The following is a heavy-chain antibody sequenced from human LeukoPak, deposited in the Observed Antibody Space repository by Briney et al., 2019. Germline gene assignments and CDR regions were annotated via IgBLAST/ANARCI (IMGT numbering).Heavy chain of an antibody. CDR3: ARQWIRQWLVREYYFDY. V-gene: IGHV1-46*01. Sequence: ASVKVSCKASGYTFTGYYMHWVRQAPGQGLEWMGIINPSGGSTSYAQKFQGRVTMTRDTSTSTVYMELSSLRSEDTAVYYCARQWIRQWLVREYYFDYWGQGTLVTVSS. CDR2: INPSGGST. J-gene: IGHJ4*02. D-gene: IGHD6-19*01. CDR1: GYTFTGYY.